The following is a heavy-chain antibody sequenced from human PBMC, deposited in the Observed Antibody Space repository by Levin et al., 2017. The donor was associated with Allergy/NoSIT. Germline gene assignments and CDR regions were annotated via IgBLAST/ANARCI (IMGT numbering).Heavy chain of an antibody. CDR1: GFTFSSYA. J-gene: IGHJ4*02. D-gene: IGHD3-22*01. V-gene: IGHV3-30-3*01. CDR2: ISYDGSNK. Sequence: PGGSLRLSCAASGFTFSSYAMHWVRQAPGKGLEWVAVISYDGSNKYYADSVKGRSTISRDNSKNTLYLQMNSLRAEDTAVYYCARDQSSGYLDYWGQGTLVTVSS. CDR3: ARDQSSGYLDY.